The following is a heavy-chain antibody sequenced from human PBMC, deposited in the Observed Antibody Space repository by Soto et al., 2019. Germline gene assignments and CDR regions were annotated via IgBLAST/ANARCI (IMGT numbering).Heavy chain of an antibody. CDR1: GFTFSSYA. Sequence: PGGWLRLSXAASGFTFSSYAMRWVRQAPGKGLEWVSAISGSGGSTYYADSVKGRFTISRDNSKNTLYLQMNSLRAEDTAVYYCPKGPYLMTRDRNNYFDYWGQGPLVTVSS. CDR3: PKGPYLMTRDRNNYFDY. J-gene: IGHJ4*02. D-gene: IGHD1-26*01. CDR2: ISGSGGST. V-gene: IGHV3-23*01.